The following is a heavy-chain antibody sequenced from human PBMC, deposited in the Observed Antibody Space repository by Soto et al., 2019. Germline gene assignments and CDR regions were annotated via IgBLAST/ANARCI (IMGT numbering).Heavy chain of an antibody. CDR2: MNPNSGNT. Sequence: QVQLVQSGAEVKKPGASVKVSCKASGYTFTSYDINWVRQATGQGLEWMGWMNPNSGNTGYAQKFQGRVTMTRNTSISTAYMELSSLRSEDTAVYYCARGALGYSYAFYYYYSYGMDVWGQGTTVTVSS. CDR3: ARGALGYSYAFYYYYSYGMDV. V-gene: IGHV1-8*01. D-gene: IGHD5-18*01. CDR1: GYTFTSYD. J-gene: IGHJ6*02.